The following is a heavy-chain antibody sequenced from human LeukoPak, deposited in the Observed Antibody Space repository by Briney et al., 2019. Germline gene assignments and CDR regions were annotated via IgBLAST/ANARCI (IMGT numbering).Heavy chain of an antibody. J-gene: IGHJ4*02. CDR1: GYTLTELS. V-gene: IGHV1-24*01. CDR3: ATGEHSVVAARYTFDY. Sequence: ASVKVSCKXSGYTLTELSMHWVRQAPGKGLEGMGGFAPEDGETIYAQEFQGRVTMTEDTSTDTAYMELSSLRSEDTAVYYCATGEHSVVAARYTFDYWGQGTLVTVSS. D-gene: IGHD6-6*01. CDR2: FAPEDGET.